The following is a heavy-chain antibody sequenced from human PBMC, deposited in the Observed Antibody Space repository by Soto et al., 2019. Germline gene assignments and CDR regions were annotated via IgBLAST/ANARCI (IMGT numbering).Heavy chain of an antibody. Sequence: EVQLLESGGGLVQPGGSLRLSCAASGFTFSSYAMRWVRQAPVKGLEWVSALSGSGDSTYYADYVKGRFTISRDNSKNTLYLQMNSLRAEDTAVYYCARRGSGSYYDYWGQGTLVTVSS. D-gene: IGHD1-26*01. CDR3: ARRGSGSYYDY. V-gene: IGHV3-23*01. J-gene: IGHJ4*02. CDR1: GFTFSSYA. CDR2: LSGSGDST.